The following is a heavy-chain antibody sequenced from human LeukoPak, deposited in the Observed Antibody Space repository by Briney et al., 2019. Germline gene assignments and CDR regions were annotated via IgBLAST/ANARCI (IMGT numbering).Heavy chain of an antibody. J-gene: IGHJ6*02. CDR3: ARDSPASHFWSGLKYSMDV. V-gene: IGHV3-7*03. Sequence: GGSLRLSCAASGFTLSNYWMSWVRQAPGKGLEWVANIKQDGSEKYYVDSVKGRFTISRDNAKNSLYLQMNSLRVEDAAVYYCARDSPASHFWSGLKYSMDVWGQGTTVTVSS. CDR1: GFTLSNYW. D-gene: IGHD3-3*02. CDR2: IKQDGSEK.